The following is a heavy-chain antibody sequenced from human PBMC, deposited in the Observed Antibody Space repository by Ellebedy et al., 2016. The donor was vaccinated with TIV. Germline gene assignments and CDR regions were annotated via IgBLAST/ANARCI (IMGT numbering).Heavy chain of an antibody. CDR2: IIPIFSTP. J-gene: IGHJ4*02. V-gene: IGHV1-69*13. Sequence: SVKVSCKASGGTSNNYAINWVRQTPGQGLEWMGGIIPIFSTPNYAQKFQDRVTITADESTSTTYMALSSLRSEDTAVYYCARARDYSRGGRYPIYFFDSWGQGTLVTVSS. D-gene: IGHD2-15*01. CDR3: ARARDYSRGGRYPIYFFDS. CDR1: GGTSNNYA.